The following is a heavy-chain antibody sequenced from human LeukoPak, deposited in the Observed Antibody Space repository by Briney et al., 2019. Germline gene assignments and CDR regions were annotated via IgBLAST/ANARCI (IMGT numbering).Heavy chain of an antibody. CDR3: ARGREGDCRTISCSPEY. J-gene: IGHJ4*02. CDR2: ISSSSAYI. Sequence: GGSLRLSCAVSGLTISGYGMTWVRQAPGKGLEWVSSISSSSAYIYYADSVKGRFTISRDNAKNSLHLLMNSLGAEDTAVYYCARGREGDCRTISCSPEYWGQGTLVTVSS. CDR1: GLTISGYG. D-gene: IGHD2-2*01. V-gene: IGHV3-21*01.